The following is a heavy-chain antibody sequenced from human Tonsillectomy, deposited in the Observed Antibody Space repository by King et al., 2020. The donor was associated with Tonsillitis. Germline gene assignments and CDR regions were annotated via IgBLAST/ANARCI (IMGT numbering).Heavy chain of an antibody. Sequence: VQLGETGGGVVQPGRALRLSCSASGVTLRSYGMHWVRQAPGKWLEWVAGLCDDGSNKYYAETGKSRFTISRENSKKTVYLQMNSLRAEETAVYYCARDTSGTHFDYWGQGTLVTVSS. J-gene: IGHJ4*02. D-gene: IGHD1-1*01. CDR2: LCDDGSNK. V-gene: IGHV3-33*01. CDR3: ARDTSGTHFDY. CDR1: GVTLRSYG.